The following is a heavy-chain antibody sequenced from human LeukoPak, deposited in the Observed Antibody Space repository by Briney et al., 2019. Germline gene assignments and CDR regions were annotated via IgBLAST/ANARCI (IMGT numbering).Heavy chain of an antibody. CDR2: ISYNGSNK. J-gene: IGHJ3*02. CDR3: AKDLESVYSLDAFDI. D-gene: IGHD1-26*01. CDR1: GFTFSSYG. V-gene: IGHV3-30*18. Sequence: PGGSLRLSCAASGFTFSSYGMHWVRQAPGKGLEWVAVISYNGSNKYYADSVKGRFTISRDNSKNTLYLQMNSLRAEDTAVYYCAKDLESVYSLDAFDIWGQGTMVTVS.